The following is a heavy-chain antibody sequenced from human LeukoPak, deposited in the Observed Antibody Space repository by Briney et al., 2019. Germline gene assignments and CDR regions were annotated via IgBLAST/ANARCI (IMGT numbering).Heavy chain of an antibody. V-gene: IGHV4-34*01. D-gene: IGHD5-24*01. J-gene: IGHJ4*02. CDR2: INHSGST. CDR1: GGSFSGYY. CDR3: ASRFPHRDGYNRDY. Sequence: SETLSLTCAVYGGSFSGYYWSWIRQPPGKGLEWIGEINHSGSTNYNPSLKSRVAISVDTSKNQFSLKLSSVTAADTAVYYCASRFPHRDGYNRDYWGQGTLVTVSS.